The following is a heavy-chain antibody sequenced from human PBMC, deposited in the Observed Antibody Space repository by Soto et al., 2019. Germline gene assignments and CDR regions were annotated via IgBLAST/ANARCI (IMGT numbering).Heavy chain of an antibody. J-gene: IGHJ4*02. CDR3: AREYCTSTSCYGVDY. Sequence: ASVKVSCKASVDTFTTYGISWVRQAPGQGLEWMGWISGYNDNTKYAQKFQGRVIMTADTSTSTAYLELRTLTSDDTAVYYCAREYCTSTSCYGVDYWAREPWSPSPQ. D-gene: IGHD2-2*01. CDR1: VDTFTTYG. V-gene: IGHV1-18*01. CDR2: ISGYNDNT.